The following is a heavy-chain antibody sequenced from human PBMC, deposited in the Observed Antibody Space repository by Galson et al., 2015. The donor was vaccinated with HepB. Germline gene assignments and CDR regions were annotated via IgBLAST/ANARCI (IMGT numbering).Heavy chain of an antibody. V-gene: IGHV3-74*01. CDR3: TSTRVTQCDL. J-gene: IGHJ4*02. CDR2: INSDGSTT. CDR1: GFSFSNYW. Sequence: SLRLSCATSGFSFSNYWMHWVRQTPGKGLVWVSRINSDGSTTGYADSVKGRFTISRDNAKNTLYLQMNTLTGEDTAMYYCTSTRVTQCDLWGPGALVTVSS. D-gene: IGHD4-23*01.